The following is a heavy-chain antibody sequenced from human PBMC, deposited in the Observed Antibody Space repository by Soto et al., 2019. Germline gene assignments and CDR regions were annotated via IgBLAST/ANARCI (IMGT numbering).Heavy chain of an antibody. CDR3: LRDQRHWNEFADQ. D-gene: IGHD1-1*01. CDR1: GFAVGSYW. V-gene: IGHV3-74*01. J-gene: IGHJ4*02. Sequence: VQLVESGGGLVQPGGSLRLSCAASGFAVGSYWMHRVRQAPGKGLVWVSRISQDGAIATQADSVKGRFTISRDNAKNTLFLQMNSLRADDTAVYYCLRDQRHWNEFADQWGQGTLVTVSS. CDR2: ISQDGAIA.